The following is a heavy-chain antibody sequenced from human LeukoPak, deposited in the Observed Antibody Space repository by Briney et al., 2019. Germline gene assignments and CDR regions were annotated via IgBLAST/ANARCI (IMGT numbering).Heavy chain of an antibody. V-gene: IGHV4-4*07. D-gene: IGHD3-9*01. CDR1: GDSISSYY. J-gene: IGHJ4*02. CDR2: IHPSGST. Sequence: SETLSLTCTVSGDSISSYYWSWIRQPAGKGLEWIGRIHPSGSTNYNPSLKSRVTLSVDTSKNQFSLKLSSVIAADTAVYYCARDSPGWFDYWGQGTLVTVSS. CDR3: ARDSPGWFDY.